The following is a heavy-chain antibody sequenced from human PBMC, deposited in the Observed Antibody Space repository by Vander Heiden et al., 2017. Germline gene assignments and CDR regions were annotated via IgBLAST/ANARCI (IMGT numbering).Heavy chain of an antibody. CDR1: GYTFPSYD. Sequence: QVQLVQSGAEVKKPGASVTVSCKASGYTFPSYDINWVRQATGQGLEWMGWMNPNSGNTGYAQKFQGRVTMTRNTSISTAYMELRSLRSEDTAVYYCARIRLDYDILTGYYPRAPDYWGQGTLVTVSS. V-gene: IGHV1-8*01. CDR3: ARIRLDYDILTGYYPRAPDY. D-gene: IGHD3-9*01. CDR2: MNPNSGNT. J-gene: IGHJ4*02.